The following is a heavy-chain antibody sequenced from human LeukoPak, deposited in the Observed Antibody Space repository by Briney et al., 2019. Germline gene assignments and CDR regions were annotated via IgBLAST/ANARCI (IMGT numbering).Heavy chain of an antibody. Sequence: SETLSLTCTVSGGSIRSYYWSWIRQPPGKGLEWIGEINHSGSTNYNPSLKSRVTISVDTPKNQFSLKLGSVTAADTAVYYCARGVIVVVVATTRSDAFDIWGQGTMVTVSS. CDR3: ARGVIVVVVATTRSDAFDI. V-gene: IGHV4-34*01. CDR2: INHSGST. CDR1: GGSIRSYY. D-gene: IGHD2-15*01. J-gene: IGHJ3*02.